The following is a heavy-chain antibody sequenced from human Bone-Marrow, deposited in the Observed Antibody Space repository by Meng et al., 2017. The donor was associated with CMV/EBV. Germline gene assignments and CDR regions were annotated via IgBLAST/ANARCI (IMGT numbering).Heavy chain of an antibody. CDR2: ISSSVSTI. V-gene: IGHV3-11*01. J-gene: IGHJ6*02. CDR1: GYTFSDYY. CDR3: AIESLGGSYYYYGMDV. Sequence: LSLTCAASGYTFSDYYISWIRQAPGKGLEWVSYISSSVSTIYYADSVKGRFTISRDNAKNSLDLQMNSLRAEDTAVYYRAIESLGGSYYYYGMDVWGQGTTVTFSS. D-gene: IGHD3-16*01.